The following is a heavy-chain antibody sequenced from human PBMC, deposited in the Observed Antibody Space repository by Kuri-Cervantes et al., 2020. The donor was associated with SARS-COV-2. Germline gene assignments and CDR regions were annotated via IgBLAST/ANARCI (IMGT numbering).Heavy chain of an antibody. V-gene: IGHV4-30-4*08. CDR1: GYSISSGDYY. CDR3: ASDEGLGSDFWCGYPLV. D-gene: IGHD3-3*01. Sequence: SETLSLTCAVSGYSISSGDYYWSWIRQPLGKGLEWIGYIYYSGSTYYNPSLKSRVTISVDTSKNQFSLKLSSVTAADTAVYYCASDEGLGSDFWCGYPLVWGQGTLVTVSS. CDR2: IYYSGST. J-gene: IGHJ4*02.